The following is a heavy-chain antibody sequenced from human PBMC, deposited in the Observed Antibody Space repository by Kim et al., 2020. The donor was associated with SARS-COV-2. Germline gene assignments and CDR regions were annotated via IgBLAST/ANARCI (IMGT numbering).Heavy chain of an antibody. CDR1: GFTFSSYW. CDR3: ARVRGMVRGLSPGMDV. CDR2: IKQDGSEK. J-gene: IGHJ6*02. Sequence: GGSLRLSCAASGFTFSSYWMSWVRQAPGKGLEWVANIKQDGSEKYYVDSVKGRFTISRDNAKNSLYLQMNSLRAEDTAVYYCARVRGMVRGLSPGMDVWGQGTTVTVSS. V-gene: IGHV3-7*01. D-gene: IGHD3-10*01.